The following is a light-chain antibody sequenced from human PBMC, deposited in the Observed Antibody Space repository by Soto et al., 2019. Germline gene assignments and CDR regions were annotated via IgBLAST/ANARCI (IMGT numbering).Light chain of an antibody. CDR1: QSVSSIY. Sequence: EIVLTQSPGTLFLSPGERATLSCRASQSVSSIYLAWYQHKPGQAPRLLIYGASSRATGIPDRFSGSGSGTDFTLTISRLEPEDFAVYYCQQYGSSSWTFGRGTTVEIK. V-gene: IGKV3-20*01. CDR3: QQYGSSSWT. J-gene: IGKJ1*01. CDR2: GAS.